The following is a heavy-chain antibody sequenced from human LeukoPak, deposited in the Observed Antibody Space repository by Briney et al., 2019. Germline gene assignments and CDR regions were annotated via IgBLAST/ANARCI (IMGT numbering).Heavy chain of an antibody. CDR3: ARDGMGVIKAFDI. J-gene: IGHJ3*02. Sequence: GGSLRLSCAASGFTFSSYSMNWVRQAPGKGLEWVANIKHDRSEKYYVDSVKGRFTISRDNAKNSLYLQMNSLRAEDTAVYYCARDGMGVIKAFDIWGQGTLVTVSS. CDR2: IKHDRSEK. D-gene: IGHD3-10*01. CDR1: GFTFSSYS. V-gene: IGHV3-7*05.